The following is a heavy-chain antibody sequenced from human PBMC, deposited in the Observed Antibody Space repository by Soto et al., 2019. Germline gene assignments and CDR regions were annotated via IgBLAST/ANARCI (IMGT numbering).Heavy chain of an antibody. CDR2: VNPDSGTT. CDR3: ARGTPYYDLWSCYAFDH. V-gene: IGHV1-2*02. D-gene: IGHD3-3*01. J-gene: IGHJ4*02. Sequence: ASGKSSCKASGYTLKGYYMHWVRQAPGQGLEWMGWVNPDSGTTNYTQKFQDRVTMTWDTSITTAYVELTSITSDDTAVYYCARGTPYYDLWSCYAFDHWGQGTLVTVSS. CDR1: GYTLKGYY.